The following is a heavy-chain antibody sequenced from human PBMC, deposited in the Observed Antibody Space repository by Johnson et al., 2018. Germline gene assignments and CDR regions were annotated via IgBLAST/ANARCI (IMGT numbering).Heavy chain of an antibody. V-gene: IGHV3-30*03. J-gene: IGHJ6*03. CDR2: ISYDGSNK. CDR1: GFSFSRYG. CDR3: ARVGYGDYEGYMDV. Sequence: QVQLVESGGGVVQPGRSLRLSCAASGFSFSRYGMYWVRQAPGKGLEWVAVISYDGSNKYYADSVKGRFTISRDNSKNTLYLKMNSLGAEDTAVYYCARVGYGDYEGYMDVWGKGTTVTVSS. D-gene: IGHD4-17*01.